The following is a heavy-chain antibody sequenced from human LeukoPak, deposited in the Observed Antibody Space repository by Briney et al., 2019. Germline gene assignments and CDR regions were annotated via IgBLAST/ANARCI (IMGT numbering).Heavy chain of an antibody. CDR2: INPNSGGT. Sequence: ASVKVSCKASGYTFTGYYMHWVRQAPGQGLEWMGWINPNSGGTNYAQKFQGGVTMTRDTSISTAYMELSRLRSDDTAVYYCARAFRDGYNWGYYFDYWGQGTLVTVSS. CDR3: ARAFRDGYNWGYYFDY. V-gene: IGHV1-2*02. D-gene: IGHD5-24*01. CDR1: GYTFTGYY. J-gene: IGHJ4*02.